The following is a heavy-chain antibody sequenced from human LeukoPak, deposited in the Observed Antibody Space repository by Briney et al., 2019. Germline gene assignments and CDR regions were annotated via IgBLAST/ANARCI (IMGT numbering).Heavy chain of an antibody. CDR3: ARGGYYDSSGYYQRNWFDP. D-gene: IGHD3-22*01. J-gene: IGHJ5*02. CDR1: GGSFSGYY. V-gene: IGHV4-34*01. Sequence: SETPSHTRAVYGGSFSGYYWSWIRQPAGKELEWIGEINHSGRTNYNPSLKSRVTISVDTSKNQFSMNLRSETAADTAVYYCARGGYYDSSGYYQRNWFDPWGQGTLVTVPS. CDR2: INHSGRT.